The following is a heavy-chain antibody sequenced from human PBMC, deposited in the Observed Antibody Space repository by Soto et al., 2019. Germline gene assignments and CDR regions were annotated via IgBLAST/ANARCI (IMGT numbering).Heavy chain of an antibody. D-gene: IGHD6-19*01. Sequence: PSETLSLTCTVSGGSISSGGYYWSWIRQHPGKGLEWIGYIYYSGSTYYNPSLKSRVTISVDTSKNQFSLKLSSVTAADTAVYYCERGTIAVDGYYFDYWGQGTLVTVS. CDR2: IYYSGST. CDR1: GGSISSGGYY. V-gene: IGHV4-31*03. J-gene: IGHJ4*02. CDR3: ERGTIAVDGYYFDY.